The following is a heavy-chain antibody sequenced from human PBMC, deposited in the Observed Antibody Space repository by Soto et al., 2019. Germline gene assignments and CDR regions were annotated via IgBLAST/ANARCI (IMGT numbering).Heavy chain of an antibody. CDR3: ATSRYCIDGVCPFDY. CDR1: GYTFSSYD. V-gene: IGHV1-8*01. Sequence: QVQLVQSGAEVRKPGASVKVSCKTSGYTFSSYDINWVRQATGQGLEWMGWMNSNNGDPGYARKFQGRVTVTRDTSTGTVYMELSNLQSDDTAVYYCATSRYCIDGVCPFDYWGQGALVTVS. CDR2: MNSNNGDP. D-gene: IGHD2-8*01. J-gene: IGHJ4*02.